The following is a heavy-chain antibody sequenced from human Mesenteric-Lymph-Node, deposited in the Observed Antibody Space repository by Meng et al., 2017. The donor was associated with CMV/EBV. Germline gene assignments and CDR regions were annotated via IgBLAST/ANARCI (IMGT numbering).Heavy chain of an antibody. J-gene: IGHJ4*02. D-gene: IGHD6-19*01. CDR2: VYYSGST. Sequence: SETLSLTCSVSGGSISEYYWTWIRQPPGQGLEWIGHVYYSGSTNYNPSLKSRVTISVDTSKRQVSLKLNSVTAADTAVYYCARLHWLVYYFDYWGQGTLVTVSS. V-gene: IGHV4-59*01. CDR1: GGSISEYY. CDR3: ARLHWLVYYFDY.